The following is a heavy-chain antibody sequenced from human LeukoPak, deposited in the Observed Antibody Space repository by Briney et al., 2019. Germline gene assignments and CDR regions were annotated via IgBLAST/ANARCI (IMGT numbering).Heavy chain of an antibody. CDR1: GGTFSSYA. CDR2: IIPILGIA. D-gene: IGHD5-12*01. J-gene: IGHJ4*02. V-gene: IGHV1-69*04. Sequence: SVKVSCKASGGTFSSYAISWVRQAPGQGLEWMGRIIPILGIANYAQKFQGRVTITADKSTSTAYMELSSLRSEDTAVYYCARSGYDYPTDDYWGQGTLVAASS. CDR3: ARSGYDYPTDDY.